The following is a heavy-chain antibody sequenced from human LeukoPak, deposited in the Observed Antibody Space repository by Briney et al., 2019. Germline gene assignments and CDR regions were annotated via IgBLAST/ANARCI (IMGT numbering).Heavy chain of an antibody. Sequence: ASVKVSCKASGYTFTSYDISWVRQAPGQGLEWMGRIIPILGIANYAQKFQGRVTITADKSTSTAYMELSSLRSEDTAVYYCARDASNYGDYEDLDYWGQGTLVTVSS. D-gene: IGHD4-17*01. J-gene: IGHJ4*02. V-gene: IGHV1-69*04. CDR1: GYTFTSYD. CDR2: IIPILGIA. CDR3: ARDASNYGDYEDLDY.